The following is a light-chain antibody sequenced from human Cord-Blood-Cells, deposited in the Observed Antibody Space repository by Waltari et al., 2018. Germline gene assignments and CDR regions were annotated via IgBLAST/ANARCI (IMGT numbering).Light chain of an antibody. CDR2: LGS. CDR1: QRLLHSNGYNY. CDR3: MQALQTPWT. V-gene: IGKV2-28*01. J-gene: IGKJ1*01. Sequence: DLVMTQPTLSVPGLAGEAGSSSRRASQRLLHSNGYNYLDWYLQKPGHSPQLLIYLGSNRASGVPDRFSGSGSGTDFTLKISRVEAEDVGVYYCMQALQTPWTFGQGTKVEIK.